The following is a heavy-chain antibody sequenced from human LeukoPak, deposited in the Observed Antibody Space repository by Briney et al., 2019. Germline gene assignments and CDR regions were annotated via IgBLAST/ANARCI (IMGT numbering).Heavy chain of an antibody. J-gene: IGHJ4*02. CDR3: AKDSLGYYGSGKFDY. D-gene: IGHD3-10*01. CDR1: GFTFDDYA. V-gene: IGHV3-9*01. Sequence: GGSLRLSCAASGFTFDDYAMHWDRQAPGKGLEWVSGISWNSGSIGYADSVKGRFTISRDNAKNSLYLQMNSLRAEDTALYYCAKDSLGYYGSGKFDYRGQGTLVTVSS. CDR2: ISWNSGSI.